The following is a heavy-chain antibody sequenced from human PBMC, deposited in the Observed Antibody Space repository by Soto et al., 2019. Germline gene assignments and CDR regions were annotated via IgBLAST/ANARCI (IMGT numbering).Heavy chain of an antibody. CDR1: GFTFSSYA. V-gene: IGHV3-23*01. D-gene: IGHD4-4*01. CDR3: AKDRQKMTTVTYPHYYFDY. J-gene: IGHJ4*02. CDR2: ISGSGGST. Sequence: GGSLRLSCAASGFTFSSYAMSWVRQAPGKGLEWVSAISGSGGSTYYADSAKGRFTISRDNSKNTLYLQMNSLRAEDTAVYYCAKDRQKMTTVTYPHYYFDYWGQGTLVTVS.